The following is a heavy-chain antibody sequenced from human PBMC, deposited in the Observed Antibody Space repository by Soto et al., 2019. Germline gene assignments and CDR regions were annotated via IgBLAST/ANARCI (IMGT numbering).Heavy chain of an antibody. V-gene: IGHV3-66*01. D-gene: IGHD2-15*01. J-gene: IGHJ6*04. CDR2: IQSGGPT. Sequence: EVHLVESGGGLVQPGGSLRLSCAASGFTVSSKYMSWVRQAPGTGLEWVSLIQSGGPTYYADSVKGRFTISRDTSENTVHLQMDSLRAEDTAVYYCARDDVLCDGGRCYGVPLDVGGKGTTVTVSS. CDR1: GFTVSSKY. CDR3: ARDDVLCDGGRCYGVPLDV.